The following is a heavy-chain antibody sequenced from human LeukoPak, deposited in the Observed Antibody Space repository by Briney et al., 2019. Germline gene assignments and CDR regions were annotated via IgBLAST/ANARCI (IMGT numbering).Heavy chain of an antibody. Sequence: SETLSLTCTLSGGSIDSYYWSWIRQSPGKGLEWIGYIFYGGSTNYNASLKSRVTVSVDTSKNQFSLRLNSVTAADTAFYYCARGRVYGDFGRFDSWGQGILVTVSS. CDR3: ARGRVYGDFGRFDS. CDR2: IFYGGST. J-gene: IGHJ4*02. D-gene: IGHD2-21*02. CDR1: GGSIDSYY. V-gene: IGHV4-59*01.